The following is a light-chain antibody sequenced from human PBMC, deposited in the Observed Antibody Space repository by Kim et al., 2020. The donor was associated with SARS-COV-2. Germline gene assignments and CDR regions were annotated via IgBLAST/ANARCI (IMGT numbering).Light chain of an antibody. V-gene: IGKV3-15*01. CDR3: QQSNDWPPLT. Sequence: SPVERATLSCRASQTINNKLVWYQQKPGQAPRLLIYDATTRATGVPARFIGSESETDFTLTISSPQSEDFAVYYCQQSNDWPPLTFGQGTKVDIK. CDR1: QTINNK. J-gene: IGKJ1*01. CDR2: DAT.